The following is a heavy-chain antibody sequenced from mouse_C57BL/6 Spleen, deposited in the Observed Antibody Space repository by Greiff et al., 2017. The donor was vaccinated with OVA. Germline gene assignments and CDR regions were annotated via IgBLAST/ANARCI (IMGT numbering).Heavy chain of an antibody. CDR1: GYAFSSYW. Sequence: VQLQQSGAELVKPGASVKISCKASGYAFSSYWMNWVKQRPGKGLEWIGQIYPGDGDTNYNGKFKGKATLTADKSSSTAYMQLSSLTAEDSAVYFCARCGSSGYAWFAYWGQGTLVTVSA. V-gene: IGHV1-80*01. J-gene: IGHJ3*01. D-gene: IGHD3-2*02. CDR3: ARCGSSGYAWFAY. CDR2: IYPGDGDT.